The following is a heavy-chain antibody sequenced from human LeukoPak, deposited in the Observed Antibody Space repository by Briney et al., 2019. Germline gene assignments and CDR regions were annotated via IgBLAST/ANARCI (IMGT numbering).Heavy chain of an antibody. V-gene: IGHV4-59*12. J-gene: IGHJ4*02. CDR3: ARVSSSWYYFDS. CDR2: IYCSGST. CDR1: GGSISSYY. Sequence: SETLSLTCTVSGGSISSYYWSWIRQPPGKGLEWIGYIYCSGSTNYNPSLKSRVTISVDTSKNQFSLKLSSVTAADTAVYYCARVSSSWYYFDSWGQGTLVTVSS. D-gene: IGHD6-13*01.